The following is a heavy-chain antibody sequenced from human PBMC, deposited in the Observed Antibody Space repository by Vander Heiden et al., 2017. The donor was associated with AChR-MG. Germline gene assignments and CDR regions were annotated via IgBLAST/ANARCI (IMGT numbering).Heavy chain of an antibody. CDR1: GFTFSSYA. J-gene: IGHJ4*02. V-gene: IGHV3-30-3*01. Sequence: QVQLVESGGGVVQPGRSLRLSCAASGFTFSSYAMHWVRQAPGKGLEWVAVISYDGSNKYYADSVKGRFTISRDNSKNTLYLQMNSLRAEDTAVYYCARDEENTVPIVYYFDYWGQGTLVTVSS. D-gene: IGHD4-17*01. CDR2: ISYDGSNK. CDR3: ARDEENTVPIVYYFDY.